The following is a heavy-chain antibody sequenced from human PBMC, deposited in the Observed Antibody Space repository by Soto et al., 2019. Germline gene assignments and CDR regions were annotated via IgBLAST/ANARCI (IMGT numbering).Heavy chain of an antibody. J-gene: IGHJ4*02. V-gene: IGHV1-58*01. CDR2: IVVGSGNT. CDR3: AAIIAAGGGY. Sequence: QMQLVQSGPEVKKPGTSVKVSCKASGFTFTSSAVQWVRQTRGQRLEWIGWIVVGSGNTNYAQKFQERVTITRDMSSSTAYMELSSLGSEDTAVYYCAAIIAAGGGYWGQGTLVTVSS. D-gene: IGHD6-13*01. CDR1: GFTFTSSA.